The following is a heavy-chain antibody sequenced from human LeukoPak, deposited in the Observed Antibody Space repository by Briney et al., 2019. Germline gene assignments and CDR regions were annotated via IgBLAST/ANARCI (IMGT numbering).Heavy chain of an antibody. J-gene: IGHJ5*02. V-gene: IGHV1-58*01. CDR3: AAELIVGATLGVGHNWFDP. D-gene: IGHD1-26*01. Sequence: SVNVSCKASGFTFTSSAVQWVRQARGQRLEWIGWIVVGSGNTNYAQKFQERVTITKDMSTSTAYMELSSLRSEDTAVYYCAAELIVGATLGVGHNWFDPWGQGTLVTVSS. CDR1: GFTFTSSA. CDR2: IVVGSGNT.